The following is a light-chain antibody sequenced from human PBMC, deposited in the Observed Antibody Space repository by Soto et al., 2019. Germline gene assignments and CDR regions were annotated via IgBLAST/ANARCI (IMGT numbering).Light chain of an antibody. CDR1: QSVSSN. V-gene: IGKV3-15*01. CDR3: QQYNNWPWT. Sequence: EIVMTQSPATLSVSPGERDTLSCRASQSVSSNLAWYQQKPGQAPRLLIYGASTRATGIPARFSGSGSGTELTLTISSQQSEDFAVYYCQQYNNWPWTFGQGTKVEIK. J-gene: IGKJ1*01. CDR2: GAS.